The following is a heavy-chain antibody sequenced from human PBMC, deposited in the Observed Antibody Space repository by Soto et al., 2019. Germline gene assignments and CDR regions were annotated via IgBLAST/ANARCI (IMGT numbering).Heavy chain of an antibody. CDR3: ARDNEVATGMGI. Sequence: SLKVYCKAAGGSLSVYPISWVRQAPGQGLEWMGGIIPIFGTANYAQKFQGRVTITADESTSTAYMELSSLRSEDTAVYYCARDNEVATGMGIWGQGTMVTVSS. D-gene: IGHD5-12*01. CDR1: GGSLSVYP. V-gene: IGHV1-69*01. J-gene: IGHJ3*02. CDR2: IIPIFGTA.